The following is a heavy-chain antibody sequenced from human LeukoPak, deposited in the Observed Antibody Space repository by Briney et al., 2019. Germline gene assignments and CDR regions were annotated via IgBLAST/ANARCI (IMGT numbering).Heavy chain of an antibody. V-gene: IGHV3-23*01. D-gene: IGHD3-22*01. J-gene: IGHJ4*02. CDR3: ARGDYYDSSGYHY. Sequence: GGSLRLSCAASAVTFCTSAMSWVRQAPGKGLEWVSGISGSGDSTYYVDSVKGRFTISRDNSKSTLYLQMNSLRAEDTAVYYCARGDYYDSSGYHYWGQGTLVTVSS. CDR2: ISGSGDST. CDR1: AVTFCTSA.